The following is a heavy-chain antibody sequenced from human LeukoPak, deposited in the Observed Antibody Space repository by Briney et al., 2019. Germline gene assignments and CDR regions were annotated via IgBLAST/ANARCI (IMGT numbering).Heavy chain of an antibody. D-gene: IGHD3-10*01. Sequence: GASVKVSCKASGYTFTSYAMHWVRQAPGQGLEWMGIINPSGGSTSYAQKFQGRVTMTRDTSTSTVYMELSSLRSEDTAVYYCARGTGSYYYYYYMDVWGKGTTVTVSS. V-gene: IGHV1-46*01. J-gene: IGHJ6*03. CDR3: ARGTGSYYYYYYMDV. CDR1: GYTFTSYA. CDR2: INPSGGST.